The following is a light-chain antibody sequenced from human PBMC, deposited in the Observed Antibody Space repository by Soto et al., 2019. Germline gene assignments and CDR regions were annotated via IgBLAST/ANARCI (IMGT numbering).Light chain of an antibody. CDR1: QSISSY. J-gene: IGKJ1*01. CDR3: QQSCSTPPWT. V-gene: IGKV1-39*01. Sequence: DIQMTQSPSSLSASVGDRVTITCRASQSISSYLNWYQQKPGKAPKLLIYAASSLQSGVPSRFSGSGSGTDFTLTIRSLQPEDFATYYCQQSCSTPPWTFGQGTKVEIK. CDR2: AAS.